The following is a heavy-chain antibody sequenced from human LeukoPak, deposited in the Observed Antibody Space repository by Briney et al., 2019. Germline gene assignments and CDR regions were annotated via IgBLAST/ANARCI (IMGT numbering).Heavy chain of an antibody. Sequence: ASVKVSCKASGGTFSSYAISWVRQAPGQGLERMGIINPSGGSTSYAQKFQGRVTMTRDTSTSTVYMELSSLRSEDTAVYYCARDHSSGLNYWGQGTLVTVSS. J-gene: IGHJ4*02. D-gene: IGHD3-22*01. CDR2: INPSGGST. CDR3: ARDHSSGLNY. V-gene: IGHV1-46*01. CDR1: GGTFSSYA.